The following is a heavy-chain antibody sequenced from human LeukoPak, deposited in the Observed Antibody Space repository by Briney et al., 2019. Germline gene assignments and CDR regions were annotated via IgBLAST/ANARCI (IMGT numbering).Heavy chain of an antibody. V-gene: IGHV3-7*01. CDR3: ARDNDRKDDS. CDR2: MNQDGSGK. Sequence: GGSLRLSCAASGFTFSNYWMTWVRQAPGKGLEWVANMNQDGSGKYYVDSAKGRFAISRDNAKNSLYLQMNNLRAEDTAVYYCARDNDRKDDSWGQGTLVTVSS. D-gene: IGHD3-16*01. J-gene: IGHJ5*02. CDR1: GFTFSNYW.